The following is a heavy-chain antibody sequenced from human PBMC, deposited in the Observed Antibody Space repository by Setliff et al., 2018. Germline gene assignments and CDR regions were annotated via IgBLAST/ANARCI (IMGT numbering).Heavy chain of an antibody. V-gene: IGHV4-39*07. J-gene: IGHJ4*02. CDR1: GGSISSGSYY. CDR2: ISHSGST. CDR3: AGGRRYDYGWDFDY. Sequence: SETLSLTCTVSGGSISSGSYYWSWIRQPAGKGLEWIGSISHSGSTYYNPSLRSRVTISLDTSKNQFSPKLTSVTAADTAVYYCAGGRRYDYGWDFDYWGQGTLVTVSS. D-gene: IGHD4-17*01.